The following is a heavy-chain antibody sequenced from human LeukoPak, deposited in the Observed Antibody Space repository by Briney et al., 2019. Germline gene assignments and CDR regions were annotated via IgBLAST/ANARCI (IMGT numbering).Heavy chain of an antibody. Sequence: PSETLSLTCTVSGGSITGYYWSWIRQPPGKGLEWIGHVSYDWGTAYNPSLKSRVTMLLDTSKKQFSLELTSVTAADTAMYFCARDRLQQFGRHFFDFWGQGNLVAVSS. CDR1: GGSITGYY. CDR3: ARDRLQQFGRHFFDF. J-gene: IGHJ4*02. V-gene: IGHV4-59*01. D-gene: IGHD5-24*01. CDR2: VSYDWGT.